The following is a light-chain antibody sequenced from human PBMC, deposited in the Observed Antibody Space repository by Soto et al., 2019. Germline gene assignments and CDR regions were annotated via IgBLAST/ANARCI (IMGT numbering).Light chain of an antibody. CDR2: WAS. Sequence: DIVMTQSPDSLAVSLGERATINCKSSQSVLYSSNNKNYLAWYQQKPGQPPKLLIYWASTRESGVPDRVSGRGSGTDFTLTISSLQAEDVAVYYCQQYYNTPWTFGQGTKVEIK. J-gene: IGKJ1*01. CDR3: QQYYNTPWT. V-gene: IGKV4-1*01. CDR1: QSVLYSSNNKNY.